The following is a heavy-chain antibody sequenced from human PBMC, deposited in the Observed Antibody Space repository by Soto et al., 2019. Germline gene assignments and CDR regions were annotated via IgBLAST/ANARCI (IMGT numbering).Heavy chain of an antibody. V-gene: IGHV3-23*01. D-gene: IGHD2-2*01. Sequence: GGSLRLSCAASGFFFSSYTMSWVRQAPGKGLEWVSVISGSGGSPYHADSVQGRFTISRDNPKNTLYLQMNSLRAEDTAIYYCAKARCSSATCYVPDYWGQGTLVTVSS. CDR2: ISGSGGSP. CDR3: AKARCSSATCYVPDY. J-gene: IGHJ4*02. CDR1: GFFFSSYT.